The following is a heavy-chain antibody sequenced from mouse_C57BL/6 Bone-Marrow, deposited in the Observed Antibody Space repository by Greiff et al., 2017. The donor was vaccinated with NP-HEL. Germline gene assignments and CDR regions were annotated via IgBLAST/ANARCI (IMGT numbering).Heavy chain of an antibody. CDR1: GYTFTDYE. Sequence: VQLQQSGAELVRPGASVTLSCKASGYTFTDYEMHWVKQTPVHGLEWIGAIDPETGGTAYNQKFKGKAILTADKSSSTAYMELRSLTSEDSAVYYCTSTVVPYYFDYWGQGTTLTVSS. J-gene: IGHJ2*01. V-gene: IGHV1-15*01. D-gene: IGHD1-1*01. CDR2: IDPETGGT. CDR3: TSTVVPYYFDY.